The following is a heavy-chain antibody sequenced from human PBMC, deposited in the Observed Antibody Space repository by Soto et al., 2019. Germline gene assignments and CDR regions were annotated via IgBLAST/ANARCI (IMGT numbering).Heavy chain of an antibody. D-gene: IGHD1-26*01. CDR1: GYTFTSYY. CDR2: INPSGGST. CDR3: ARLPGVGATNGYYYGMDV. J-gene: IGHJ6*02. Sequence: ASVKVSCKASGYTFTSYYMHWVRQAPGQGLEWMGIINPSGGSTSYAQKFQGRVTMTRDTSTSTVYMELSSLRSEDTAVYYCARLPGVGATNGYYYGMDVWGQGTTVTV. V-gene: IGHV1-46*01.